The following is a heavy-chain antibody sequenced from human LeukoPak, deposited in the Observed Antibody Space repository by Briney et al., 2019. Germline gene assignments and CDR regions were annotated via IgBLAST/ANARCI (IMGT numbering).Heavy chain of an antibody. V-gene: IGHV1-69*05. CDR3: ARDSGVAATRKAFDI. J-gene: IGHJ3*02. CDR1: GGTFSSYA. CDR2: IIPIFGTA. Sequence: ASVTVSCKASGGTFSSYAISWVRQAPGQGLEWMGGIIPIFGTANYAQKFQGRVTITTDESTSTAYMELSSLRSEDTAVYYCARDSGVAATRKAFDIWGQGTMVTVSS. D-gene: IGHD2-15*01.